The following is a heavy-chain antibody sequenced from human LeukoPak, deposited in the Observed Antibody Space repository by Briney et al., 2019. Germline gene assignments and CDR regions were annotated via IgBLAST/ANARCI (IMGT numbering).Heavy chain of an antibody. CDR1: GGSISSYY. J-gene: IGHJ4*02. D-gene: IGHD2-21*02. CDR2: IYYRGST. CDR3: ARGGNGGDPFDY. Sequence: SETLSLTCTVSGGSISSYYWNWTRQPPGKGLEWIGYIYYRGSTNYNPSLKSRVTISVDTSKNQFSLKLSSVTAADTAVYYCARGGNGGDPFDYWGQGTLVAVSS. V-gene: IGHV4-59*01.